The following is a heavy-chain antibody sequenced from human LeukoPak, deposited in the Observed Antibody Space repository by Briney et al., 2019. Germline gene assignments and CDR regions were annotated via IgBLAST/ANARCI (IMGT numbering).Heavy chain of an antibody. V-gene: IGHV1-2*02. CDR3: ARKYYDILTAFDY. J-gene: IGHJ4*02. CDR1: GYTFTGYY. Sequence: RASVKVSCKASGYTFTGYYMHWVRQAPGQGLEWMGWINPNSGGTNYAQKFQGRVTMTRDTSISTAYMELGRLRSDDTAVYYCARKYYDILTAFDYWGQGTLVTVSS. CDR2: INPNSGGT. D-gene: IGHD3-9*01.